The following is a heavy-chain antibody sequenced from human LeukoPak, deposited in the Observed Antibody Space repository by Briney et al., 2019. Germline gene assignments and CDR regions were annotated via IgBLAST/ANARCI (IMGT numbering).Heavy chain of an antibody. CDR1: GGSISSYY. CDR3: ARDQGRCSSTSCCGYFDY. V-gene: IGHV4-59*01. D-gene: IGHD2-2*01. Sequence: SETLSLTCTVSGGSISSYYWSWIRQPPGKGLEWIGYIYYSGSTNYNPSLKSRVTISVDTSKNQFSLKLSSVTAADTAVYYCARDQGRCSSTSCCGYFDYWGQGTLVTVSS. J-gene: IGHJ4*02. CDR2: IYYSGST.